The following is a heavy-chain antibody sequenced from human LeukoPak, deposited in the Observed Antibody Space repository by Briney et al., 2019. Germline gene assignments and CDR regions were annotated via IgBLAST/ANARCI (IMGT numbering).Heavy chain of an antibody. V-gene: IGHV3-30*03. J-gene: IGHJ4*02. D-gene: IGHD5-12*01. CDR1: GVTFSSYC. CDR3: TTKVIRGNSGDDYDD. CDR2: IPSDGNDK. Sequence: QSGGSLRLSCAASGVTFSSYCMNWVRQAPGKGLEWVALIPSDGNDKLYGDSVKGRFTISRDDSKSTLYLQMNSLRAEDTAVYYCTTKVIRGNSGDDYDDWGQGTLVTVSS.